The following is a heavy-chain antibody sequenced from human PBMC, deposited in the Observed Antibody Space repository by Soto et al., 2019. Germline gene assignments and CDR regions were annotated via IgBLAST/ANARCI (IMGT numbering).Heavy chain of an antibody. CDR3: AREGEYCSGGSCTYFAY. J-gene: IGHJ4*02. Sequence: QVQLVESGGGVVQPGRSLRLSCAASGFTFTNYAMYWVRQDPGKGLVWMGYVSYDGAHKFYADSVKGRFTISRDNSKNNLFLQMNSLRAEDTAVYYCAREGEYCSGGSCTYFAYWGQGTLVTVSS. CDR1: GFTFTNYA. D-gene: IGHD2-15*01. V-gene: IGHV3-30-3*01. CDR2: VSYDGAHK.